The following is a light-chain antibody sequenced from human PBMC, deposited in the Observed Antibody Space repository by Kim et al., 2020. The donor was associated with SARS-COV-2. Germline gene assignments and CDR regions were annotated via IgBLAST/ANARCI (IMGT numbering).Light chain of an antibody. CDR1: SGDIGGYDF. J-gene: IGLJ2*01. Sequence: QSALTQPASVSGSPGQSITISCTGSSGDIGGYDFVSWYQQFPGKAPKLMIYGVTNRPSGVSSRFSGSKSANTASLIISGLQAEDEADYYCSSYTSSTTLVFGGGTKVTVL. V-gene: IGLV2-14*03. CDR3: SSYTSSTTLV. CDR2: GVT.